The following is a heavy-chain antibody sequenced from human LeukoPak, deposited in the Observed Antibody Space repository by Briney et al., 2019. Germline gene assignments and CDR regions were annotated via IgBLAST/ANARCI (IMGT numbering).Heavy chain of an antibody. CDR3: ARDREYYGSGSYYIDY. V-gene: IGHV1-46*01. CDR1: GYTFTSYY. Sequence: EASVKVSCKASGYTFTSYYMHWVRQAPGQGLEWMAIINPSGGSTSYAQKFQGRVTMTRDTSTSTVYMELSSLRSEDTAVYYCARDREYYGSGSYYIDYWGQGTLVTVSS. J-gene: IGHJ4*02. CDR2: INPSGGST. D-gene: IGHD3-10*01.